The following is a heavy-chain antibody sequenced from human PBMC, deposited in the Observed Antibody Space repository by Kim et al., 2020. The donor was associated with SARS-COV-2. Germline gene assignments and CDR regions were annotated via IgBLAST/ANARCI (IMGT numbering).Heavy chain of an antibody. CDR3: ARSSLSGEFDL. Sequence: GGSLRLSCAASGFAFSRYDMHWVRQITGKGLEWVSGIGTAGDPYYPASVKGRFTISRENAKNSVYLQMNSLRVGDTAVYYCARSSLSGEFDLWGPGSLVTVSS. D-gene: IGHD4-17*01. CDR2: IGTAGDP. V-gene: IGHV3-13*05. CDR1: GFAFSRYD. J-gene: IGHJ4*02.